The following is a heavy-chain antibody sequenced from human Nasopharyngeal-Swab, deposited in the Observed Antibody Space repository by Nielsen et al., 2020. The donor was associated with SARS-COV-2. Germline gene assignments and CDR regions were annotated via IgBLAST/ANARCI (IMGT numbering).Heavy chain of an antibody. CDR2: IKQDGREN. CDR3: ARDSSGWYPDLDY. Sequence: GGSLRLSCAASGFTFSGYSMSWVRQAPGKGLEWVANIKQDGRENYYVDSVEGRFTISRDSAKNSLFMQMNSRRAEDTVVYYCARDSSGWYPDLDYWGQGTLFTVSS. V-gene: IGHV3-7*01. CDR1: GFTFSGYS. D-gene: IGHD6-19*01. J-gene: IGHJ4*02.